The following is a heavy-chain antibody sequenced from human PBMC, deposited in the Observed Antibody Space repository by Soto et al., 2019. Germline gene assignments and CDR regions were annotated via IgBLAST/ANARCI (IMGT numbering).Heavy chain of an antibody. CDR1: GYIFRTSW. Sequence: GESLKISCKGSGYIFRTSWIGWVRQMPGKGLEWMGVIYPSDSYTNYSPSFQGHVTISADKSISTAYLQWSSLKASDTAMYYCARQSIVVVPAAPYYGMDVWGQGTTVTVSS. J-gene: IGHJ6*02. D-gene: IGHD2-2*01. CDR3: ARQSIVVVPAAPYYGMDV. CDR2: IYPSDSYT. V-gene: IGHV5-51*01.